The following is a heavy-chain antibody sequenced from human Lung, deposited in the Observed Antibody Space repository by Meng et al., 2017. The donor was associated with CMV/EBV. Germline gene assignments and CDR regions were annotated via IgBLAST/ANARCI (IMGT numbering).Heavy chain of an antibody. CDR3: ARDSGSSSSYYYYVMDV. CDR1: GFTFSSYA. J-gene: IGHJ6*02. Sequence: SXKISXAASGFTFSSYAMHWVRQAPGKGLEWVAVISYDGSNKYYADSVKGRFTISRDNSKNTLYLQMNSLRAEDTAVYYCARDSGSSSSYYYYVMDVWGREXTVTVSS. V-gene: IGHV3-30-3*01. D-gene: IGHD6-6*01. CDR2: ISYDGSNK.